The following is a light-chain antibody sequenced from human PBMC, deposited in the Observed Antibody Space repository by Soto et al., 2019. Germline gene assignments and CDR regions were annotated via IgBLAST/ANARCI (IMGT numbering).Light chain of an antibody. Sequence: QFVLTQPPSASGTPGQRVTISCSGSSSNIRSNTVNWYQQLPGTAPKLLIYNNNQRPSGVPDRFSGSKSGTSASLAISGLQSEDEADYYCAAWDDSLNGLVFGTGTKLTVL. CDR2: NNN. CDR3: AAWDDSLNGLV. V-gene: IGLV1-44*01. J-gene: IGLJ1*01. CDR1: SSNIRSNT.